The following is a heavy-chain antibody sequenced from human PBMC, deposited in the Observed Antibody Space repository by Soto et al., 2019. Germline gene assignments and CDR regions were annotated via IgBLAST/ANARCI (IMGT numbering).Heavy chain of an antibody. CDR3: AKAAYSGNYVSFDY. CDR1: GYSFCRYA. D-gene: IGHD4-4*01. J-gene: IGHJ4*02. V-gene: IGHV3-23*01. CDR2: ISGSGGST. Sequence: GGCLRLPCSASGYSFCRYAMRSARHAPGNGLEWVSAISGSGGSTYYADSVKGRFTISRDNSKNTLYLQMNSLRAEDTAVYYWAKAAYSGNYVSFDYWGQGPLVTVSS.